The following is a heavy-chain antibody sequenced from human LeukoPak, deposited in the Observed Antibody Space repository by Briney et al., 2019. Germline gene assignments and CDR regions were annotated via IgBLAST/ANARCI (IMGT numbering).Heavy chain of an antibody. V-gene: IGHV3-20*04. CDR1: GFAFDDYG. Sequence: GGSLRLSCAASGFAFDDYGMSWVRQAPGKGLEWVSGINWNGGSTGYADSVKGRFTISRDNAKNSLYLQMNSLRVEDAALYYCARGYCSGGSCFVFDNWGQGTLVTVSS. J-gene: IGHJ4*02. D-gene: IGHD2-15*01. CDR3: ARGYCSGGSCFVFDN. CDR2: INWNGGST.